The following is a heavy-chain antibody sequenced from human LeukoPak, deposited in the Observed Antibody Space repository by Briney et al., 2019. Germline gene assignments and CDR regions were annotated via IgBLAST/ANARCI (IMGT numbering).Heavy chain of an antibody. Sequence: PSETLSLTCTVSGGSISSGDYYWSWIRQPPGKGLEWIGYIYYSGSTYYNPSLKSRVTISVDTSKNQFSLKLSSVTAADTALYYCARTGWMGNGADYLGQGTLVTVSS. CDR3: ARTGWMGNGADY. D-gene: IGHD1-1*01. CDR2: IYYSGST. V-gene: IGHV4-30-4*08. J-gene: IGHJ4*02. CDR1: GGSISSGDYY.